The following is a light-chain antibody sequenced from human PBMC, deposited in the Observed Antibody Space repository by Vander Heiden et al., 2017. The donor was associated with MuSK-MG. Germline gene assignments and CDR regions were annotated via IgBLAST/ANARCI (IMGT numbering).Light chain of an antibody. J-gene: IGKJ3*01. Sequence: DIQMTQSPSTLSASVGERVTITCRASQSINSWLAWHQQKPGKAPKILIYDASSLESGVPSRFSGSGSGTEFTLTISSLQPDDFATYYCQQYNSFPFTFGRGTKVDIK. CDR2: DAS. CDR3: QQYNSFPFT. V-gene: IGKV1-5*01. CDR1: QSINSW.